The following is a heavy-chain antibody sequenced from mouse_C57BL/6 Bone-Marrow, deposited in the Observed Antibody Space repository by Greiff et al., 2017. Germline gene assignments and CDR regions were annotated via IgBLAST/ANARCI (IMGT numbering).Heavy chain of an antibody. V-gene: IGHV5-16*01. CDR1: GFTFSDYY. Sequence: EVKLVESEGGLVQPGSSMKLSCTASGFTFSDYYMAWVRQVPEKGLEWVANINYDGSSTYYLDSLKSRFIIARYNAKNILYLQMSSLKSEDTATYYCARDRSGTGAFDYWGQGTTLTVSS. D-gene: IGHD4-1*01. CDR2: INYDGSST. CDR3: ARDRSGTGAFDY. J-gene: IGHJ2*01.